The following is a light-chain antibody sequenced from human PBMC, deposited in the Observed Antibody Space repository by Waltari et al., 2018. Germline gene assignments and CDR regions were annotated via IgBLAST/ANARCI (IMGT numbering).Light chain of an antibody. CDR2: QDN. V-gene: IGLV3-1*01. Sequence: SYELSQPPSVSVSPGQTANISCPGAPLRNNYASSYQQQTGQSPVLLISQDNKRPSLIPDRFSGSKSGKRATLTISGTQAMDEADYYCQAWDSRTGCLFGGGTKVTVL. J-gene: IGLJ2*01. CDR1: PLRNNY. CDR3: QAWDSRTGCL.